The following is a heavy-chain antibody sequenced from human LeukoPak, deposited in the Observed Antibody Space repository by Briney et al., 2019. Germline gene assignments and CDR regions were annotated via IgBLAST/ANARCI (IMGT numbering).Heavy chain of an antibody. D-gene: IGHD1-26*01. CDR1: GFSFSDFY. Sequence: PGGSLRLSCAASGFSFSDFYMSWIRQAPGMGPEWISYIGTRSNPIYYADSVKGRFTIYRDDAKNSLYLQMNSLRDEDTAVYFCAREARGSGRDFDYWGQGILVTVSS. CDR2: IGTRSNPI. CDR3: AREARGSGRDFDY. J-gene: IGHJ4*02. V-gene: IGHV3-11*01.